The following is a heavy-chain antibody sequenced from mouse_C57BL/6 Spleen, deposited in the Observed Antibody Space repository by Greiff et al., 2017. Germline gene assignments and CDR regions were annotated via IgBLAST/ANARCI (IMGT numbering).Heavy chain of an antibody. J-gene: IGHJ4*01. CDR2: IWRGGST. D-gene: IGHD1-1*01. V-gene: IGHV2-2*01. CDR1: GFSLTSYG. Sequence: QVQLQQSGPGLVQPSQSLSITCTVSGFSLTSYGVHWVRQTPGKGLEWLGVIWRGGSTDSNAAFISRLSISKDNSKSQVFFKMNSLQADETAIYYCARNYGNYAMDYWGQGTSVTVSS. CDR3: ARNYGNYAMDY.